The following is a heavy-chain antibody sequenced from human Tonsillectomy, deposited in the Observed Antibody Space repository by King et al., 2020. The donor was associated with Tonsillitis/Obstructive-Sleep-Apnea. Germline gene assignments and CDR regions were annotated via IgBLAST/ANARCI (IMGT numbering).Heavy chain of an antibody. CDR3: AKDRLGISGGYGDYDYYMDV. CDR2: INPSGGST. D-gene: IGHD3-10*01. Sequence: QLVQSGAEVKKPGASVKVSCKASRYTFTSYYMHWVRQAPGQGLEWMGIINPSGGSTSYAQKFQGRVTMTRVTSTSTVYMVLRSLRSEDTAVYYCAKDRLGISGGYGDYDYYMDVWGKGATVTVSS. V-gene: IGHV1-46*01. J-gene: IGHJ6*03. CDR1: RYTFTSYY.